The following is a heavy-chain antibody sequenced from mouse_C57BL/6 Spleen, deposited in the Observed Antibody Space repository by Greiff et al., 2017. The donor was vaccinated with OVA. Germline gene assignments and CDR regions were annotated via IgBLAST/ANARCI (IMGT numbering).Heavy chain of an antibody. D-gene: IGHD1-1*01. CDR2: IDPSDSYT. J-gene: IGHJ4*01. Sequence: QVQLQQPGAELVMPGASVKLSCKASGYTFTSYWMHWVKQRPGQGLEWIGEIDPSDSYTNYNQKFKGKSTLTVDKSASTAYMQLSSLTSEDSAVYYCARKDSTVVADYAMDYWGQGTSVTGSS. CDR1: GYTFTSYW. CDR3: ARKDSTVVADYAMDY. V-gene: IGHV1-69*01.